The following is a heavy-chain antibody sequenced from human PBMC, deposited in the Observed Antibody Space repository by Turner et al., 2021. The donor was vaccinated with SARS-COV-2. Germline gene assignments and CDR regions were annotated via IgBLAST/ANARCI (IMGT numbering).Heavy chain of an antibody. J-gene: IGHJ4*02. CDR3: AKAQLGYYLGVDY. CDR1: GFTFSSYV. Sequence: EVQLLESGGGLVQPGGSLRLSCAASGFTFSSYVMSWVRQAPGKGLVWVSSISVSGGSTYYADSVKGRFTISRDNSKNTLYLQMNSLRAEDTAVYYCAKAQLGYYLGVDYWGQGTLVTVSS. D-gene: IGHD3-3*01. V-gene: IGHV3-23*01. CDR2: ISVSGGST.